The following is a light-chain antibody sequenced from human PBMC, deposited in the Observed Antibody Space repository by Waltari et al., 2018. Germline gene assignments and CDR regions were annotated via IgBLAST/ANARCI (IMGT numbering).Light chain of an antibody. CDR2: EAS. J-gene: IGKJ1*01. CDR1: QSVSSW. Sequence: DIQMTQSPSTLSASVGDRVTITCRASQSVSSWLAWYQQKPGRAPKLLIYEASSLEGGVQSRFSGSGSGTEFTLTISSLQPDDFATYYCQQYNSHSTWTFGQGTKVEIK. V-gene: IGKV1-5*01. CDR3: QQYNSHSTWT.